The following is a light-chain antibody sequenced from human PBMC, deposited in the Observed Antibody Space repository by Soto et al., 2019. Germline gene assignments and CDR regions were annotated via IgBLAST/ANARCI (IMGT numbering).Light chain of an antibody. CDR1: SSDVGGYNY. CDR2: EVS. V-gene: IGLV2-14*01. J-gene: IGLJ1*01. Sequence: QSFRTQPARVSLSPGQSITISCTGTSSDVGGYNYVSWYQQHPGKAPKLIIFEVSYRPSGISNRFSASKSGDTASLTISGLQADDEADYYCCSYTDSRTHIFGSGTKVTVL. CDR3: CSYTDSRTHI.